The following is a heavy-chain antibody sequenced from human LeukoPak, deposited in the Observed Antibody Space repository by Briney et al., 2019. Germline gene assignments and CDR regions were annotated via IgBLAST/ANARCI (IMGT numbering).Heavy chain of an antibody. Sequence: SETLSLTCAVYGGSFSGYYWSWIRQPPGKGLEWIGEINHSGSTNYNPSLKSRVTISVDTSKNQFSLKLSSVTAADTAVYYCARLKDYDSSGYPCWCFDLWGRGTLVTVSS. J-gene: IGHJ2*01. CDR2: INHSGST. D-gene: IGHD3-22*01. CDR3: ARLKDYDSSGYPCWCFDL. V-gene: IGHV4-34*01. CDR1: GGSFSGYY.